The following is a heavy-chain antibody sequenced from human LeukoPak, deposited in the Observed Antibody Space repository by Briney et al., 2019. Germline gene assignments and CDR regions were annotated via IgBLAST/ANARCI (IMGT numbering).Heavy chain of an antibody. Sequence: GVSLRLSCAASGFTFSGSAMHWVRQASGKGLEWVGRIRSKANSYATAYAASVKGRFTISRDDSKNTAYLQMNSLKTEDTAVYYCLGYCTNGVWDWGQGTLVTVSS. CDR3: LGYCTNGVWD. CDR2: IRSKANSYAT. D-gene: IGHD2-8*01. J-gene: IGHJ4*02. CDR1: GFTFSGSA. V-gene: IGHV3-73*01.